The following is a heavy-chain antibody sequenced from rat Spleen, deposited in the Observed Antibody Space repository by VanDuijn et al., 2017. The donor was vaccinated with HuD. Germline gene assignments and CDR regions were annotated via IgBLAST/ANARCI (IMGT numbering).Heavy chain of an antibody. CDR1: GFTFSNCD. Sequence: EVQLVESDGGVVQPGRSLKLSCAASGFTFSNCDMAWVRQAPKKGLEWVAYISYNGGSTYYPDSVKGRFTISRDNAKSTLYLQMNSLRSEDTATYYCARRHYGYTDYFDYWGQGVMVTVSS. CDR3: ARRHYGYTDYFDY. J-gene: IGHJ2*01. D-gene: IGHD1-9*01. CDR2: ISYNGGST. V-gene: IGHV5-29*01.